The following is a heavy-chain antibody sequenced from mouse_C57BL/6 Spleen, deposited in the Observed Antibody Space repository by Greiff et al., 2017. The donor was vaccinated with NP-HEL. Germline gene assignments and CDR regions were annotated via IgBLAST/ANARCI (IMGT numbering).Heavy chain of an antibody. CDR1: GFNIKDDY. D-gene: IGHD1-1*01. CDR2: IDPENGDT. CDR3: TLNYYGSSYPFAY. J-gene: IGHJ3*01. Sequence: EVQLQQSGAELVRPGASVKLSCTASGFNIKDDYMHWVKQRPEQGLEWIGWIDPENGDTEYASKFPGKATLPADTSSNTAYMQLSSLTSEDTAGYYCTLNYYGSSYPFAYWGKGTLVTVSA. V-gene: IGHV14-4*01.